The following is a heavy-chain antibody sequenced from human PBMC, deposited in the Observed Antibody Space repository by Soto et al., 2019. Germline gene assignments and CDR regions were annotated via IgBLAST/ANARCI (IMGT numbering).Heavy chain of an antibody. D-gene: IGHD6-25*01. V-gene: IGHV1-8*01. CDR1: GYTFTTYD. J-gene: IGHJ4*02. CDR2: MNPYSGNT. Sequence: GASVKVSCKASGYTFTTYDISWVRQATGQGLEWMGWMNPYSGNTGYAQKFKGRVTVTRNTSISTVYMELSGLRPDDTAVYYCARRKERSGPHYFDYWGQGSQVTVSS. CDR3: ARRKERSGPHYFDY.